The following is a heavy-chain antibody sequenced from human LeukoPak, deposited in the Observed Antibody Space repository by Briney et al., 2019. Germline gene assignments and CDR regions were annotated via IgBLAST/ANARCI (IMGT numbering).Heavy chain of an antibody. V-gene: IGHV3-23*01. D-gene: IGHD3-10*01. Sequence: GGSLRLSCAASGFTFSSYAMSWVRQAPGKGLEWVSAISGSGGSTYYADSVKGRFTISRDNSKNTLYLQMDSLRAEDMAVYYCAKVAHYYGSGSYYEYYFDYWGQGTLVTVSS. CDR2: ISGSGGST. CDR1: GFTFSSYA. CDR3: AKVAHYYGSGSYYEYYFDY. J-gene: IGHJ4*02.